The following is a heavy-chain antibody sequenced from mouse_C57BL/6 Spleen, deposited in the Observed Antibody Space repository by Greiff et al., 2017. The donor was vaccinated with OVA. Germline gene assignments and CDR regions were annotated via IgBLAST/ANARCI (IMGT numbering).Heavy chain of an antibody. V-gene: IGHV1-72*01. CDR3: ARDYGSSSYWYFDV. Sequence: QVHVKQPGAELVQPGASVKLSCKASGYTFTSYWMHWVKQRPGRGLEWIGRIDPNSGGTKYNEKFKSKATLTVDKPSSTAYMQLSSLTSEDSAVYYCARDYGSSSYWYFDVWGTGTTVTVSS. CDR1: GYTFTSYW. J-gene: IGHJ1*03. CDR2: IDPNSGGT. D-gene: IGHD1-1*01.